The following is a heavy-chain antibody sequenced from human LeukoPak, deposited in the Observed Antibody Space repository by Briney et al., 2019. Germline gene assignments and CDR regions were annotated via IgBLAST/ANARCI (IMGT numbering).Heavy chain of an antibody. CDR3: ARIIAAAGTGNYYYYYMDV. CDR2: INPNSGGT. D-gene: IGHD6-13*01. V-gene: IGHV1-2*06. Sequence: ASVKVSCKASGYTFTGHYMHWVRQAPGQGLEWMGRINPNSGGTNYAQKFQGRVTMTRDTSISTAYMELSRLRSDDTAVYYCARIIAAAGTGNYYYYYMDVWGKGTTVTVSS. CDR1: GYTFTGHY. J-gene: IGHJ6*03.